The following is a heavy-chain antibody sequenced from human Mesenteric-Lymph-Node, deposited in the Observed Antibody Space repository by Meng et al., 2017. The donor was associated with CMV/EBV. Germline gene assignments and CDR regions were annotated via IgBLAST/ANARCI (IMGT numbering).Heavy chain of an antibody. Sequence: GSLRLSCAVYGGSFSGYYWSWIRQPPGKGLEWIGEINHSGSTNYNPSFKSRVTISVDTSKNQFSLKLTSVTAADTAVYYCAREKKDFWSGFFDSWGQGTLVTVSS. CDR2: INHSGST. V-gene: IGHV4-34*01. CDR1: GGSFSGYY. J-gene: IGHJ4*02. D-gene: IGHD3-3*01. CDR3: AREKKDFWSGFFDS.